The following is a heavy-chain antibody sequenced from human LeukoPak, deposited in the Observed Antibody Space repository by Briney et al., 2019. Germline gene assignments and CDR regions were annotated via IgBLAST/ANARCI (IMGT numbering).Heavy chain of an antibody. D-gene: IGHD6-19*01. CDR1: GFTFDDYA. CDR2: ISWNSGSI. J-gene: IGHJ3*02. V-gene: IGHV3-9*01. CDR3: AKDLYSSGWSAFDI. Sequence: GGSLRLSCAASGFTFDDYAMHWVRQAPGKGLEWVSGISWNSGSIGYADSVKGRFTISRDNAKNSLYLQMNSLRAEDTALYYCAKDLYSSGWSAFDIWGQGTMVTVSS.